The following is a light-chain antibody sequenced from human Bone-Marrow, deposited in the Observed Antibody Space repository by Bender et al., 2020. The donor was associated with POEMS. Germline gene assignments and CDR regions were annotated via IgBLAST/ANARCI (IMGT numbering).Light chain of an antibody. CDR3: SAWDDSLSGWV. CDR1: SSYIGNHG. V-gene: IGLV1-36*01. Sequence: QSVVTQPPSLSEAPRQRVTISCSGSSSYIGNHGVNWYQQLPGEAPKLLIYYDDLLTAGVSDRFSASKSGSSASLAISELQSEDEALYYCSAWDDSLSGWVFGGGTKLTVL. J-gene: IGLJ3*02. CDR2: YDD.